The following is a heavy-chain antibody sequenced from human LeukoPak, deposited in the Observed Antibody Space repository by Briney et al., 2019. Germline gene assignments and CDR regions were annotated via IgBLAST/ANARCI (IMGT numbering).Heavy chain of an antibody. D-gene: IGHD4-17*01. V-gene: IGHV3-74*01. CDR2: INEDGSTT. J-gene: IGHJ4*02. Sequence: PGGSLRLSCAASGFTFSSNWMHWVRQAPGKGLVWVSRINEDGSTTNYADSVKGRFTISRDNSKNTLYLQMNSLRAEDTAVYYCAKDSGFTVATDYWGQGTLVTVSS. CDR1: GFTFSSNW. CDR3: AKDSGFTVATDY.